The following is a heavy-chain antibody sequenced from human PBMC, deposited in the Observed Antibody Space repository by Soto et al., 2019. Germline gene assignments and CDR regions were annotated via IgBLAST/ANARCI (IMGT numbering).Heavy chain of an antibody. V-gene: IGHV4-34*01. J-gene: IGHJ5*02. CDR3: ARGPRYFDWFRSRRWFDP. CDR1: GGCFRGYY. Sequence: SETLSLTCAVYGGCFRGYYWSWIRQPPGKGLEWIGEINHSGSTNYNPSLKSRVTISVDTSKNQFSLKLSSVTAADTAVYYCARGPRYFDWFRSRRWFDPWGQGTLVTVSS. CDR2: INHSGST. D-gene: IGHD3-9*01.